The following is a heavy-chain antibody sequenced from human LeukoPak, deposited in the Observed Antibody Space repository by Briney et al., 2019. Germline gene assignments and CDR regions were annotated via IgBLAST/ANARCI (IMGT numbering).Heavy chain of an antibody. CDR3: AKDYKWELPFDY. Sequence: GGSLRLSCAASGFTFSSYGMHWVRQAPGKGLEWVAVISYDGGNKYYADSVKGRFTISRDNSKNTLYLQMNSLRAEDTAVYYCAKDYKWELPFDYWGQGTLVTVSS. V-gene: IGHV3-30*18. CDR2: ISYDGGNK. J-gene: IGHJ4*02. D-gene: IGHD1-26*01. CDR1: GFTFSSYG.